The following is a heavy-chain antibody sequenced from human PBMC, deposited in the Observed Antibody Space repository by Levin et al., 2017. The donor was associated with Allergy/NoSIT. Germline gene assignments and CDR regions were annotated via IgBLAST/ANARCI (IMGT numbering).Heavy chain of an antibody. V-gene: IGHV4-31*03. Sequence: SETLSLTCTVSGGSISSGGYYWSWIRQHPGKGLEWIGYIYYSGSTYYNPSLKSRVTISVDTSKNQFSLKLSSVTAADTAVYYCARERGEYGGKHYYYYGMDVWGQGTTVTVSS. CDR1: GGSISSGGYY. CDR2: IYYSGST. D-gene: IGHD4-23*01. J-gene: IGHJ6*02. CDR3: ARERGEYGGKHYYYYGMDV.